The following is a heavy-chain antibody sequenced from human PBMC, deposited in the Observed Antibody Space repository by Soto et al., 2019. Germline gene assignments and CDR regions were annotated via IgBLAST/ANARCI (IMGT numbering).Heavy chain of an antibody. CDR3: ARGGRDTNYYGYVSSSWYPGDYYYYYGMDV. V-gene: IGHV4-34*01. Sequence: PSETLSLTCAVYGGSFSGYYWSWIRQPPGKGLEWIGEINHSGSTNYNPSLKSRVTISVDTSKNQFSLKLSSVTAADTAVYYCARGGRDTNYYGYVSSSWYPGDYYYYYGMDVWGQRTTVTVSS. CDR1: GGSFSGYY. CDR2: INHSGST. D-gene: IGHD6-13*01. J-gene: IGHJ6*02.